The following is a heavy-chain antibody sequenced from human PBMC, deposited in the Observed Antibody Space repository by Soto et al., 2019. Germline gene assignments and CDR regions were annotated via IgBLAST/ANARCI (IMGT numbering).Heavy chain of an antibody. CDR3: ARDPGPDYGDYRYNWFDP. Sequence: PSETLSLTCTVSGGSISSGGYYWSWIRQHPGKGLEWIGYIYYSGSTYYNPSLKSRVTISVDTSKNQFSLKLSSVTAADTAVYYCARDPGPDYGDYRYNWFDPWGQGTLVTVSS. J-gene: IGHJ5*02. CDR2: IYYSGST. V-gene: IGHV4-31*03. CDR1: GGSISSGGYY. D-gene: IGHD4-17*01.